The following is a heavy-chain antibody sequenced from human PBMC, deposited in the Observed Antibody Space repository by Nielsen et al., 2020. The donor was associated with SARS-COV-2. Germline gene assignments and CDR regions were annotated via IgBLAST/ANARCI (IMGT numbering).Heavy chain of an antibody. CDR1: GFTFSDYY. CDR2: IKQDGSEK. V-gene: IGHV3-7*05. D-gene: IGHD3-22*01. J-gene: IGHJ6*02. CDR3: ARGQPRDYYDSSGLPGAYYGMDV. Sequence: GESLKISCAASGFTFSDYYMSWIRQAPGKGLEWVANIKQDGSEKYYVDSVKGRFTISRDNAKNSLYLQMNSLRAEDTAVYYCARGQPRDYYDSSGLPGAYYGMDVWGQGTTVTVSS.